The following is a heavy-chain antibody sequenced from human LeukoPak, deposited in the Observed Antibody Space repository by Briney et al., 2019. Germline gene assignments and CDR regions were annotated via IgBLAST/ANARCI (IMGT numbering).Heavy chain of an antibody. CDR2: MDPDGRTI. CDR1: GFAFSSYW. D-gene: IGHD1-1*01. Sequence: GGSLRLSCEASGFAFSSYWMHRVRQAPGKGLEWVSRMDPDGRTIDYADSVKGRFTISRDNAKGTLYLQMSSLRDEDTAVYYCISDVCGRDDQWGRGTLFSVSS. J-gene: IGHJ5*02. V-gene: IGHV3-74*01. CDR3: ISDVCGRDDQ.